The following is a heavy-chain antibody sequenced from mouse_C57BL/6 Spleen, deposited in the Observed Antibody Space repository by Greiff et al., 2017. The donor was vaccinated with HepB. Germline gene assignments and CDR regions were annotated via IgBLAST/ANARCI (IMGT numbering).Heavy chain of an antibody. CDR1: GYSFTGYY. D-gene: IGHD1-1*01. J-gene: IGHJ3*01. CDR3: ARGPYGSSYPFAY. Sequence: VQLQQSGPELVKPGASVKISCKASGYSFTGYYMNWVKQSPEKSLEWIGEINPSTGGTTYNQKFKAKATLTVDKSSSTAYMQLKSLTSEDSAVYYCARGPYGSSYPFAYWGQGTLVTVSA. V-gene: IGHV1-42*01. CDR2: INPSTGGT.